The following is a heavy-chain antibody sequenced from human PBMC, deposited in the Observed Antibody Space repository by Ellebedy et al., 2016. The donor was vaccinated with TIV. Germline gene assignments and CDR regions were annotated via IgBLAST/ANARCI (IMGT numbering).Heavy chain of an antibody. CDR3: ARDGDGGFDP. Sequence: GESLKISCAASGFTFSSYWMHWVRQAPGKGLVWVSRINSDGSSTSYADSVKGRFTISRDNAKNSVYLQMNSLRGEDTAVYYCARDGDGGFDPWGQGTLVIVSS. J-gene: IGHJ5*02. CDR1: GFTFSSYW. D-gene: IGHD7-27*01. V-gene: IGHV3-74*01. CDR2: INSDGSST.